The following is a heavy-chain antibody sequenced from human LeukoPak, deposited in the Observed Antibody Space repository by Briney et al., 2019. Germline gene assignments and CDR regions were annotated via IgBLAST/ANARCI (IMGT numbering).Heavy chain of an antibody. V-gene: IGHV3-30*01. CDR1: GFTFSSYA. CDR3: ARGDYYDSSGSYLFDY. CDR2: ISYDGSNK. J-gene: IGHJ4*02. Sequence: PGGSLRLSCAASGFTFSSYAMHCVRQAPGKGLEWVAVISYDGSNKYYADSVKGRFTISRDNSKNTLYLQMNSLRAEDTAVYYCARGDYYDSSGSYLFDYWGQGTLVTVYS. D-gene: IGHD3-22*01.